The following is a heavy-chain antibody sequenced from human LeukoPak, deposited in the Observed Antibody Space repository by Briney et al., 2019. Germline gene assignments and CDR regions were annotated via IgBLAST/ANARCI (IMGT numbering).Heavy chain of an antibody. CDR3: AKYRKYYDSSGYPYWYFDL. CDR1: VLTFSSYW. D-gene: IGHD3-22*01. CDR2: IKQDGSET. Sequence: GGSLRLSCAASVLTFSSYWMSWVRQAPGKGLEWVANIKQDGSETYYVDSVKGRFTISRDNAKNSLYLQMNSLRAEDTAVYYCAKYRKYYDSSGYPYWYFDLWGRGTLVTVSS. V-gene: IGHV3-7*01. J-gene: IGHJ2*01.